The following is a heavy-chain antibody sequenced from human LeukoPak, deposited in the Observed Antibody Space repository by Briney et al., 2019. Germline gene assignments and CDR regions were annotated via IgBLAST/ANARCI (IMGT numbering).Heavy chain of an antibody. CDR2: VSYDGSIA. V-gene: IGHV3-30*18. Sequence: GGSLRLSCAASGFTFSSYGTQWVRQAPGKGPEWVAVVSYDGSIAYYADSVRGRFTISRDNAKNTLYLQMNSLRAEDTAVYYCAKEILTGYYLDSWGQGTLITVSS. D-gene: IGHD3-9*01. J-gene: IGHJ4*02. CDR3: AKEILTGYYLDS. CDR1: GFTFSSYG.